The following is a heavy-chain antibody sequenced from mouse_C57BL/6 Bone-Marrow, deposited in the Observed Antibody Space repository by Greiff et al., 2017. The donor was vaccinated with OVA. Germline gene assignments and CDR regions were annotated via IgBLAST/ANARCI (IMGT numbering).Heavy chain of an antibody. V-gene: IGHV1-7*01. Sequence: QVQLKESGAELAKPGASVKLSCKASGYTFTSYWMHWVKQRPGQGLEWIGYINPSSGYTKYNQKFKDKATLTADKSSSTAYMQLSSLTYEDSAVYYCARELITTVVATYYYAMDYWGQGTSVTVSS. J-gene: IGHJ4*01. CDR3: ARELITTVVATYYYAMDY. CDR2: INPSSGYT. CDR1: GYTFTSYW. D-gene: IGHD1-1*01.